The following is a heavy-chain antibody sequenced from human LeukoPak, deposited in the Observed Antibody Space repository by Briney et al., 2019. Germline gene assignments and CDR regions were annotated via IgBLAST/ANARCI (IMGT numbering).Heavy chain of an antibody. CDR3: ARTVNYDFWSGYFPDDAFDI. D-gene: IGHD3-3*01. CDR1: GGSISSSSYS. Sequence: PSETLSLTCTVSGGSISSSSYSWGWIRQPPGKGLEWIGEINHSGSTNYNPSLKSRVTISVDTSKNQFSLKLSSVTAADTAVYYCARTVNYDFWSGYFPDDAFDIWGQGTMVTVSS. CDR2: INHSGST. V-gene: IGHV4-39*07. J-gene: IGHJ3*02.